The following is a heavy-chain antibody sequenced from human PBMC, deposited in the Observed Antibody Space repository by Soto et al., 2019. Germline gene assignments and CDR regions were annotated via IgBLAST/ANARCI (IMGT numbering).Heavy chain of an antibody. Sequence: GGSLRLSCAASGFTFSNYAMSWVRQAPGKGPECVSLITHDGLNTYYADSVKGRFTISRDNPKNTLYLQMNSLRAGDSAVYYCAKGTIDYCRGETCYPLDYWGRGTLVTVSS. D-gene: IGHD2-15*01. V-gene: IGHV3-23*01. J-gene: IGHJ4*02. CDR2: ITHDGLNT. CDR3: AKGTIDYCRGETCYPLDY. CDR1: GFTFSNYA.